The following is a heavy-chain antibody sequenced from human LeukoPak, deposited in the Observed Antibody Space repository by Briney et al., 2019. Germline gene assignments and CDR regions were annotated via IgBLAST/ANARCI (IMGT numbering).Heavy chain of an antibody. D-gene: IGHD4-17*01. CDR3: ARDRTMTTVTGNPFDYYYYYGMDV. V-gene: IGHV3-30*02. Sequence: GGSLRLSCAASGFTFSNYWMGWVRQAPGKGLEWVAFIRYDGSNKYYADSVKGRFTISRDNSKNTLYLQMNSLRAEDTAVYYCARDRTMTTVTGNPFDYYYYYGMDVWGQGTTVTVSS. CDR1: GFTFSNYW. J-gene: IGHJ6*02. CDR2: IRYDGSNK.